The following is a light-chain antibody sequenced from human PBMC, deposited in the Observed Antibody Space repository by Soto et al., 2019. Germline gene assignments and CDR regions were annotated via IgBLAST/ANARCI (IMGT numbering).Light chain of an antibody. CDR2: DAS. CDR3: QQFNSYPQT. J-gene: IGKJ4*01. CDR1: QGISSA. V-gene: IGKV1-13*02. Sequence: AIQLTQSPSSLSASVGDRVTITCRASQGISSALAWYQQTPGKAPKLLIYDASSLESGVPSRFSGSGSGTDFTLTISSLQPEDFATYYCQQFNSYPQTFGGGTKVEIK.